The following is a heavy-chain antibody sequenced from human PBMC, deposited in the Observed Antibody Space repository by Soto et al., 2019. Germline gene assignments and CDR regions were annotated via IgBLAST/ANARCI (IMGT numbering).Heavy chain of an antibody. V-gene: IGHV3-33*01. CDR2: IWYDGSNK. Sequence: GGSLRLSCAASGFTFSSYGMHWVRQAPGKGLEWVAVIWYDGSNKYYADSVKGRFTISRDNSKNTLYLQMNSLRAEDTAVYYCARDPGWHSSSYFDYWGQGTLVTVSS. CDR3: ARDPGWHSSSYFDY. CDR1: GFTFSSYG. D-gene: IGHD6-13*01. J-gene: IGHJ4*02.